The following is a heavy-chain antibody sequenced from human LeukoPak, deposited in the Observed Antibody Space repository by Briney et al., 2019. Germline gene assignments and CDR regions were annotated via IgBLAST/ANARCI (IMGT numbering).Heavy chain of an antibody. V-gene: IGHV4-39*01. CDR1: GASISSSSYY. CDR2: IYYTGST. CDR3: ARHEESYHSVPDYFDY. J-gene: IGHJ4*02. Sequence: SETLSLTCTVSGASISSSSYYWGWIRQPPGKGLEWIGTIYYTGSTYYNPSLKSRVTISIDTSKNQFSLKLSSVTAADTAVYYCARHEESYHSVPDYFDYWGQGTLVTVSS. D-gene: IGHD3-16*02.